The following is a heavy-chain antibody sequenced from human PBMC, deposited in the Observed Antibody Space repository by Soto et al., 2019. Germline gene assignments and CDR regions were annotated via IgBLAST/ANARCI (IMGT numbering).Heavy chain of an antibody. Sequence: GGSLRLSCAASGFTFSSYGMHWVRRAPGKGLEWVAVIWYDGSNKYYADSVKGRFTISRDNSKNTLYLQMNSLRAEDTAVYYCARGAGNYAFDIWGQGTMVTVS. CDR1: GFTFSSYG. V-gene: IGHV3-33*01. CDR3: ARGAGNYAFDI. J-gene: IGHJ3*02. D-gene: IGHD6-13*01. CDR2: IWYDGSNK.